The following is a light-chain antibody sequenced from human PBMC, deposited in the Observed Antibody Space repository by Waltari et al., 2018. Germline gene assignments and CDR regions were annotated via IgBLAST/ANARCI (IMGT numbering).Light chain of an antibody. Sequence: EVLMTQSPPTLSVSPGERATLSCRTSQSIARDLAWYQQKPGQAPRLLIYGASTKATEGPDRFSGSGSGTEFTLTISRLQSEDFAVYYCQQYNNWRTFGQGTKLEIK. CDR2: GAS. V-gene: IGKV3-15*01. CDR1: QSIARD. J-gene: IGKJ2*01. CDR3: QQYNNWRT.